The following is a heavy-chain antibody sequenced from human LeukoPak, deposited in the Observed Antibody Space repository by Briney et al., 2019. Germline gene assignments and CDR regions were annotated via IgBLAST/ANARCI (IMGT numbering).Heavy chain of an antibody. J-gene: IGHJ3*02. CDR2: ISGSGGRT. D-gene: IGHD1-26*01. CDR1: GFTFSSYA. Sequence: PGGSLRLSCAASGFTFSSYAMSWVRQAPGKGLEWVSAISGSGGRTYYIDSVKGRFTISRDNYKNTLYLQMNSLRAEDTAVYYCAKDRKDGSTAAFDIWGQGTMVTVSS. CDR3: AKDRKDGSTAAFDI. V-gene: IGHV3-23*01.